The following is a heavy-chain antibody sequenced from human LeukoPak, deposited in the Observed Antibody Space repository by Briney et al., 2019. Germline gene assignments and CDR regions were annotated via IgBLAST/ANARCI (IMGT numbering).Heavy chain of an antibody. V-gene: IGHV4-39*02. CDR3: ARDYGNYWGYYFDY. D-gene: IGHD4-11*01. Sequence: SETLSLTCAVSGGSISSSSYYWGWIRQPPGKGLEWIGSIYYSGSTYYNPSLKSRVTISVDTSKNQFSLKLTSVTAADTAVYYCARDYGNYWGYYFDYWGQEPWSPSPQ. J-gene: IGHJ4*01. CDR1: GGSISSSSYY. CDR2: IYYSGST.